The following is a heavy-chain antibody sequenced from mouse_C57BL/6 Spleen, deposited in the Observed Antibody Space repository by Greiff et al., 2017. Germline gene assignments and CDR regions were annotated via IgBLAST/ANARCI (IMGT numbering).Heavy chain of an antibody. CDR2: IHPNSGST. CDR3: ARQTRCGSSFDY. CDR1: GYTFTSYW. Sequence: QVQLQQPGAELVKPGASVKLSCKASGYTFTSYWMHWVKQRPGQGLEWIGMIHPNSGSTNYNEKFKSKATLTVDKSSSTAYMQLSSLTSEDSAVYCRARQTRCGSSFDYWGQGTTLTVSS. D-gene: IGHD1-1*01. V-gene: IGHV1-64*01. J-gene: IGHJ2*01.